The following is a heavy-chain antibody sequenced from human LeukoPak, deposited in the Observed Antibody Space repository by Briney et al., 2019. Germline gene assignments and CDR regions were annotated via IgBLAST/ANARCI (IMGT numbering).Heavy chain of an antibody. CDR1: GFTFSSYA. J-gene: IGHJ4*02. CDR3: SKGRVAAAGTWHYFDY. V-gene: IGHV3-23*01. CDR2: ISGTGSTT. D-gene: IGHD6-13*01. Sequence: GGSLRLSCAAPGFTFSSYAMTWVRQAPGKGLEWVSIISGTGSTTYYADSVKGRFTISRDNSKNTLFLQMNTLRAEDTAVYYCSKGRVAAAGTWHYFDYWGQGTLVTVSS.